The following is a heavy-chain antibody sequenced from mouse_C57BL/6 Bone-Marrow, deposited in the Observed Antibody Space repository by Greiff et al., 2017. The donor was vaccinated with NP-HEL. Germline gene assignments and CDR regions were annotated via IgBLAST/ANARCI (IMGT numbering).Heavy chain of an antibody. CDR1: GFTFSSYA. CDR3: ASSYPYAMDY. D-gene: IGHD2-10*01. Sequence: EVQGVESGGGLVKPGGSLKLSCAASGFTFSSYAMSWVRQTPEKRLEWVATISDGGSYTYYPDNVKGRFTISRDNAKNNLYLQMSHLKSEDTAMYYCASSYPYAMDYWGQGTSVTVSS. J-gene: IGHJ4*01. V-gene: IGHV5-4*01. CDR2: ISDGGSYT.